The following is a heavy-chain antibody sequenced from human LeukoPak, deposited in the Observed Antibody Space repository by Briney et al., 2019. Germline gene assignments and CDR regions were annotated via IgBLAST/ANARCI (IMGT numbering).Heavy chain of an antibody. D-gene: IGHD5-24*01. V-gene: IGHV4-39*01. CDR2: IYYSGST. J-gene: IGHJ5*02. CDR3: ARQDGYPALGWFDP. Sequence: PSETLSLTCTVSGGSISSSSYYWGWIRQPPGKGLEWIGSIYYSGSTYYNPSLKSRVTISVDTSKNQFSLKLSSVTAADTAVYYCARQDGYPALGWFDPWGQGTLVTVSS. CDR1: GGSISSSSYY.